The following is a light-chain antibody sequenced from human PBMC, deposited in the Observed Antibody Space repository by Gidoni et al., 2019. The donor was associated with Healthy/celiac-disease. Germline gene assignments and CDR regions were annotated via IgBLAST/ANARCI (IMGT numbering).Light chain of an antibody. CDR3: QAWDRSAAVV. CDR2: QDS. CDR1: KLGDKD. V-gene: IGLV3-1*01. J-gene: IGLJ2*01. Sequence: YQLTQTPLVAVSSGQTAIITCPGDKLGDKDACWYQQKPGPSPVLVIYQDSKRPSGIPDRFSGSNSGNTATLTIRGTQAMDDADYYCQAWDRSAAVVFGGGTKLTVL.